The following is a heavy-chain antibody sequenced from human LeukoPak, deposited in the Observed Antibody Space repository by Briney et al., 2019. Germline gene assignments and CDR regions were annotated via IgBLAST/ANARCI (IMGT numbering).Heavy chain of an antibody. J-gene: IGHJ4*02. CDR2: IKQDGSEK. V-gene: IGHV3-7*01. Sequence: GGSLRLSCAASGFTFSSYWMSWVRQAPGEGLEWVANIKQDGSEKYYVDSVKGRFTISRDNAKNSLYLQMNSLRTEDTAVYYCARGGGLTIFGVVIDSDYWGQGTLVTVSS. CDR3: ARGGGLTIFGVVIDSDY. D-gene: IGHD3-3*01. CDR1: GFTFSSYW.